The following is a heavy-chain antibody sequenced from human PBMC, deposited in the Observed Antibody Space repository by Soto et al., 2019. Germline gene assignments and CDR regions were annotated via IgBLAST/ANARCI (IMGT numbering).Heavy chain of an antibody. CDR2: INHSGST. CDR3: ARVPTEYYDFWSGYYSTWFDP. D-gene: IGHD3-3*01. V-gene: IGHV4-34*01. J-gene: IGHJ5*02. CDR1: GGSFSGYY. Sequence: PSETLSLTCAVYGGSFSGYYWSWIRQPPGKGLEWIGEINHSGSTNYNPSLKSRVTISVDTSKNQFSLKLSSVTAADTAVYYCARVPTEYYDFWSGYYSTWFDPWGQRTLVTVSS.